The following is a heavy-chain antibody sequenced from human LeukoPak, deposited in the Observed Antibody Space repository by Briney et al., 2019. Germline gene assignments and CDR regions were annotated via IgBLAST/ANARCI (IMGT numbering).Heavy chain of an antibody. CDR2: INKDGGER. D-gene: IGHD1-26*01. J-gene: IGHJ4*02. Sequence: GGSLRLSCAASGFTFSSYWMSWVRQAPGKGLEWVANINKDGGERYYVDSVKGRFTISRDNAKNSLYLQMNSLRADDTAVYYCVKDSPPRYSGSPPAYWGQGTLVTVSS. V-gene: IGHV3-7*03. CDR3: VKDSPPRYSGSPPAY. CDR1: GFTFSSYW.